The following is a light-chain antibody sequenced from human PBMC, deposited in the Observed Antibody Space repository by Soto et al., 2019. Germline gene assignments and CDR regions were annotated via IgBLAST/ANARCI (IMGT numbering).Light chain of an antibody. Sequence: QSALTQPAPVSGSPGQSITISCTGTSSDVGGYNYVSWYQQHPGKAPKLMIYDVSNRPSGVSNRFSGSKSGNTASLTISGLQAEDEADYYCSSYTSSSTLYVFGTGTKATVL. CDR2: DVS. CDR3: SSYTSSSTLYV. CDR1: SSDVGGYNY. J-gene: IGLJ1*01. V-gene: IGLV2-14*01.